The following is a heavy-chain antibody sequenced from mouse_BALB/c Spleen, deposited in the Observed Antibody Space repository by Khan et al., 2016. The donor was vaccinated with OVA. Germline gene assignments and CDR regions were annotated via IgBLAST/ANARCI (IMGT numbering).Heavy chain of an antibody. CDR2: IYPGNVSP. D-gene: IGHD2-2*01. CDR1: GYTFTSYY. Sequence: QVQLQQPGPELVKPGASVRISCKASGYTFTSYYIHWVKQRPGQGLEWIGWIYPGNVSPKYNERFKDKATLTADKSSSTAFMQLSSLTSEDSAVYFWARAGYGSFAYWGQGTLITDSA. J-gene: IGHJ3*01. CDR3: ARAGYGSFAY. V-gene: IGHV1S56*01.